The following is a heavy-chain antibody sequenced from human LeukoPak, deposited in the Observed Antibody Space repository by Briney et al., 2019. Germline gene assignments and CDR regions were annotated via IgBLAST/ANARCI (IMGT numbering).Heavy chain of an antibody. D-gene: IGHD5-24*01. CDR2: ISTSGST. CDR1: GASISNYY. CDR3: ARGIWEMATIPYWYFDI. V-gene: IGHV4-4*07. J-gene: IGHJ2*01. Sequence: SETLSLTCTVSGASISNYYWSWIRQPAGKGLEWIGRISTSGSTNYNPSLKSRVTMSVDTSKNQFSLKLSSVTAADTALYYCARGIWEMATIPYWYFDIWGRGTLVAVSS.